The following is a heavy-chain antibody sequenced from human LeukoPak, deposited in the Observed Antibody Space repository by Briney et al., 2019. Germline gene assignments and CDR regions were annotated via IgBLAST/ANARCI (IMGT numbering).Heavy chain of an antibody. V-gene: IGHV4-34*01. D-gene: IGHD6-19*01. J-gene: IGHJ6*02. CDR1: GGSFSGYY. Sequence: SETLSLTCAVYGGSFSGYYWSWIRQPPGKGLEWIGEINHSGSTNYNPSLKSRVTISVDTSKNQFSLKLSSVTAADTAVYYCAREQRYSSGWYNRGMDVWGQGTTVTVSS. CDR2: INHSGST. CDR3: AREQRYSSGWYNRGMDV.